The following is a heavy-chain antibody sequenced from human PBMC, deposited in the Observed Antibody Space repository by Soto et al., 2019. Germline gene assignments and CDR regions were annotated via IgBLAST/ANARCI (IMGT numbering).Heavy chain of an antibody. V-gene: IGHV4-4*07. CDR2: IYTSGST. CDR3: ARVPTSGRDYYYYGMDV. CDR1: GGSISSYY. D-gene: IGHD3-10*01. J-gene: IGHJ6*02. Sequence: SETLSLTXTVSGGSISSYYWSWIRQPAGKGLEWIGRIYTSGSTNYNPSLKSRVTMSVDTSKNQFSLKLSSVTAADTAVYYCARVPTSGRDYYYYGMDVWGQGTTVTVSS.